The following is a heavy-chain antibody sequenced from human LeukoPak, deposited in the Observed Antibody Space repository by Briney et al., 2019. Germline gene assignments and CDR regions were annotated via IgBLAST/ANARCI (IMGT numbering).Heavy chain of an antibody. V-gene: IGHV1-18*01. CDR3: ARQVGSSPYNWFDP. CDR1: GGTFSSYA. D-gene: IGHD1-26*01. Sequence: ASVKVSCKASGGTFSSYAISWVRQAPGQGLEWMGWISAYNGNTNYAQKLQGRVTMTTDTSTSTAYMELRSLRSDDTAVYYCARQVGSSPYNWFDPWGQGTLVTVSS. J-gene: IGHJ5*02. CDR2: ISAYNGNT.